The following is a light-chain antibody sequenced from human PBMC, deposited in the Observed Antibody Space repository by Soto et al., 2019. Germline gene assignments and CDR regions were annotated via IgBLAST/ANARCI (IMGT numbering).Light chain of an antibody. CDR3: QQLNSYPQNT. V-gene: IGKV1-9*01. Sequence: DIQLTQSPSFLSASVGDRVTITCRASQGISSYLAWYQQKPGKAPNLLIYAASTLQSGVPSRFSGSGSGTEFTLTISSLQPEDCATYYWQQLNSYPQNTFGQGTKLEIK. J-gene: IGKJ2*01. CDR1: QGISSY. CDR2: AAS.